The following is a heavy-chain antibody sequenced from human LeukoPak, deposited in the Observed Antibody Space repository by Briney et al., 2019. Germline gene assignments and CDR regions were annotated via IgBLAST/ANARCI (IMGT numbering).Heavy chain of an antibody. J-gene: IGHJ4*02. D-gene: IGHD5-12*01. CDR1: GFTFSRYA. CDR3: AKGATSIDD. V-gene: IGHV3-23*01. Sequence: GGSLRLSCAASGFTFSRYAMSWVRQAPGKGLEWVSAISGSGGSTYYADSVKGRFTISRDNSKNTLYLQMNSPGAEDTVVYYCAKGATSIDDWDQGTLVTVSS. CDR2: ISGSGGST.